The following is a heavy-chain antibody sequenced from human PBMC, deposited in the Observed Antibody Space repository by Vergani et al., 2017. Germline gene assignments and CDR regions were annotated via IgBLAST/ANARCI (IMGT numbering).Heavy chain of an antibody. CDR2: INHSGST. CDR3: ARGTNYYDSSGYYRFDY. CDR1: GGSFSGYY. V-gene: IGHV4-34*01. D-gene: IGHD3-22*01. J-gene: IGHJ4*02. Sequence: QVQLQQWGAGLLKPSETLSLTCAVYGGSFSGYYWSWIRQPPGKGLGWIGEINHSGSTNYNPSLKSRVTISVDTSKNQFSLKLGSVTAADTAVYYCARGTNYYDSSGYYRFDYWGQGTLVTVSS.